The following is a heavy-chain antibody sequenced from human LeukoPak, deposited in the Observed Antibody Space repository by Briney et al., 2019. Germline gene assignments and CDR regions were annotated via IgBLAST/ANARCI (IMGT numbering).Heavy chain of an antibody. CDR2: IYSGGST. D-gene: IGHD6-19*01. Sequence: GGSLRLSCAASGFTVSSNYMSWVRQAPGKGLEWVSVIYSGGSTYYADSVKGRFTISRHNSKNTLYLQMNSLRAEDTAVYYCAREVRLLSSGRNWFDPWGQGTLVTVSS. J-gene: IGHJ5*02. V-gene: IGHV3-53*04. CDR3: AREVRLLSSGRNWFDP. CDR1: GFTVSSNY.